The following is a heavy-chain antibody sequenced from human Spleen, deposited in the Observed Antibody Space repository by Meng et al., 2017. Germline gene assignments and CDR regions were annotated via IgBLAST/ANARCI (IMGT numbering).Heavy chain of an antibody. Sequence: GESLKISCAGSGFTFSNYEMKWVRQAPGKGLEWVSYISSSGSTIYYADSVKGRFTISRDNAKNSLYLQMNSLRAEDTAVYYCARVMGAAPNQANDYWGQGTLVTVSS. CDR1: GFTFSNYE. V-gene: IGHV3-48*03. CDR2: ISSSGSTI. D-gene: IGHD6-6*01. J-gene: IGHJ4*02. CDR3: ARVMGAAPNQANDY.